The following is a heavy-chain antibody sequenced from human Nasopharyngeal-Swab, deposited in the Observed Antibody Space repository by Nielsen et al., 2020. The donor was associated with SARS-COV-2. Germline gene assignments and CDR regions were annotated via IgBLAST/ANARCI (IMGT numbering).Heavy chain of an antibody. J-gene: IGHJ4*02. CDR2: IIPILGIA. Sequence: WVRQAPGQGLEWMGGIIPILGIANYAQKFQGRVTITADKSTSTAYMELSSLRSEDTAVYYCASGAEDYDSSGYYPYFYYWGQGTLVTVSS. CDR3: ASGAEDYDSSGYYPYFYY. D-gene: IGHD3-22*01. V-gene: IGHV1-69*10.